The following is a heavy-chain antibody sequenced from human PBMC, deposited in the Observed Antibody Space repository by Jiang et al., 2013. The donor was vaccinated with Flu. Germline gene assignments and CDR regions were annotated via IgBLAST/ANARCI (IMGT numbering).Heavy chain of an antibody. J-gene: IGHJ4*02. D-gene: IGHD1-26*01. CDR2: IDPNNYDT. CDR3: AKEWSALDY. Sequence: GAEVKKPGASVKVSCKTSGYIFTDNYIHWARQAPGQGLEWMGWIDPNNYDTHYAQKFQGRVTLTRDTSISTAYMELSSLTSDDTAVYYCAKEWSALDYWGQGTLVTVSS. CDR1: GYIFTDNY. V-gene: IGHV1-2*02.